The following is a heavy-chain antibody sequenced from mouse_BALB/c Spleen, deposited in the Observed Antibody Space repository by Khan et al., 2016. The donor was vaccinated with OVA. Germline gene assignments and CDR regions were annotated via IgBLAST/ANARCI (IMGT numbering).Heavy chain of an antibody. Sequence: VQLQQPGPELMKPGASVKISCKASGYSFTSYYIHWIMQSPGKSLEWIGYIDPFSGGITYNQKFKGKATLTVDKSSSTAYIYFSNLTSEDSAVYYCTRHGYVAWFTYWGQGTLVTVSA. V-gene: IGHV1S135*01. D-gene: IGHD2-2*01. CDR2: IDPFSGGI. J-gene: IGHJ3*01. CDR1: GYSFTSYY. CDR3: TRHGYVAWFTY.